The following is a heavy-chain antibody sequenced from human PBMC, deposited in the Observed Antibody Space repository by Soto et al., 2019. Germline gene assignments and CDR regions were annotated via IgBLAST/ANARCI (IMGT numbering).Heavy chain of an antibody. Sequence: QVRLQESGPGLVKPSETLSLTCSVSGGSFTGYYWSWVRQPPGKGLEWIGYIYSAGRADYAPSLRTRVSISLDTSKSEFSLSLRSVTAADTAVYYCARMDFWNGHVSFWGQGALVTVSS. CDR3: ARMDFWNGHVSF. CDR2: IYSAGRA. J-gene: IGHJ4*02. D-gene: IGHD1-1*01. CDR1: GGSFTGYY. V-gene: IGHV4-59*01.